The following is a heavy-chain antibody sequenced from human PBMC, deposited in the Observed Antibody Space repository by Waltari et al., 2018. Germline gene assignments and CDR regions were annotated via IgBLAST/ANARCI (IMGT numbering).Heavy chain of an antibody. CDR2: IIPIFGTA. Sequence: QVQLLQPGSEAKKPGASLTVSCKAPGATFAIYATGWCRRPLGQGLDWMGGIIPIFGTANYAQKFQGRVTITADESTSTAYMELSSLRSEDTAVYYCARDLLLDSGWYRHYYYGMDVWGQGTTVTVSS. J-gene: IGHJ6*02. D-gene: IGHD6-19*01. V-gene: IGHV1-69*01. CDR1: GATFAIYA. CDR3: ARDLLLDSGWYRHYYYGMDV.